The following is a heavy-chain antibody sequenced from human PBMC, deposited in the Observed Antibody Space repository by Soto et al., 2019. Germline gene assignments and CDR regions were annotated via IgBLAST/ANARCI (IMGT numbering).Heavy chain of an antibody. D-gene: IGHD6-13*01. CDR2: IYYSGST. V-gene: IGHV4-39*07. Sequence: SETLSLTCTVSGGSISSSSYYWGWIRQPPGKGLEWIGSIYYSGSTYYNPSLKSRVTISVDTSKNQFSLKLSSVTAADTAVYYCARALFSSSFRWFDPWGQGTLVTVSS. CDR3: ARALFSSSFRWFDP. CDR1: GGSISSSSYY. J-gene: IGHJ5*02.